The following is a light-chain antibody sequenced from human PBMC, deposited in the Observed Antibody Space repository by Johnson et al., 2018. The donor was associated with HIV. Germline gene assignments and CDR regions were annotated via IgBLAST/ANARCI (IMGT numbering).Light chain of an antibody. J-gene: IGLJ1*01. V-gene: IGLV1-51*01. CDR3: GTWDSSLIAYV. CDR2: DNN. CDR1: SSDMGNYA. Sequence: QSVLTQPPSVSAAPGQKVTISCSGSSSDMGNYAVSWYQQLPGTAPKLLIYDNNKRPSGIPYRFSDSQSGTSATLAIPGLHTGDEADYYCGTWDSSLIAYVFGTRTKVTVV.